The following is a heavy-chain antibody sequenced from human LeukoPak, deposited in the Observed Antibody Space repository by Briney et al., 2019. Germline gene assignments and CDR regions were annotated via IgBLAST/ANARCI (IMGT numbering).Heavy chain of an antibody. CDR2: IIPIFGTA. Sequence: ASVKVSCKASGGTFSYAISWVRQTPGQGLEWMGGIIPIFGTATYAQTFHGRVTITADESTSTAYMELSSLRSEDTAVYYCARGSPGVAARQISIYYMDVWGKGTTVTVSS. CDR1: GGTFSYA. V-gene: IGHV1-69*13. CDR3: ARGSPGVAARQISIYYMDV. J-gene: IGHJ6*03. D-gene: IGHD6-6*01.